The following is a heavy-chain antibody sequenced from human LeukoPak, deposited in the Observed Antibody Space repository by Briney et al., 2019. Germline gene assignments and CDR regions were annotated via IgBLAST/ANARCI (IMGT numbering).Heavy chain of an antibody. CDR3: ARVAEAAAFDY. J-gene: IGHJ4*02. D-gene: IGHD6-13*01. V-gene: IGHV3-21*01. Sequence: GGSLRLSCAASGFTFSSYSMNWVRQASGKGLEWVSSIGSSSSYIYYADSVKGRFTISRDNAKNSLYLQMNSLRADDTAVYYCARVAEAAAFDYWGQGTLVTVSS. CDR1: GFTFSSYS. CDR2: IGSSSSYI.